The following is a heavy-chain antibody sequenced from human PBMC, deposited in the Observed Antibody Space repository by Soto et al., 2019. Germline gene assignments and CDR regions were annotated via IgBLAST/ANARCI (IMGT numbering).Heavy chain of an antibody. D-gene: IGHD1-26*01. CDR1: YGSISVCNVF. J-gene: IGHJ5*02. Sequence: SETLSLTCTVYYGSISVCNVFWVWVRQPPGKGLEWIGNIDCSGTAYSNPSRGTRVTFPVDTSKNQLSLKLTSMTAADTAVYYCARDMHAGFTHYFDPWGQGTLVTVSS. CDR2: IDCSGTA. V-gene: IGHV4-39*07. CDR3: ARDMHAGFTHYFDP.